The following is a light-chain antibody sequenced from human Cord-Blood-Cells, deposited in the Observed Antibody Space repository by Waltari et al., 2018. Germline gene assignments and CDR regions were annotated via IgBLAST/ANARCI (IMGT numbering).Light chain of an antibody. CDR1: QSVSSY. CDR2: DAS. V-gene: IGKV3-11*01. CDR3: QQRSNWIT. J-gene: IGKJ5*01. Sequence: EIVLTQSPATLSLSPGERATLSCRASQSVSSYLAWYQQKPGRAPSLLIHDASNRATGIPARFSGSGSGTDFTLTISSLEPEDFAVYYCQQRSNWITFGQGTRLEIK.